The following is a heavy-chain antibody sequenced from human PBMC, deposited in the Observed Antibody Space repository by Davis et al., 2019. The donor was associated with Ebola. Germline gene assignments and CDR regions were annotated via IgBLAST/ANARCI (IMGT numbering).Heavy chain of an antibody. CDR3: ARGRGHYEYSGGDY. Sequence: ASVKVSCKASAYTFTSYDINWVRQATGQGLEWMGWMNPNSGNTGYAQKFQGRVSMTRNTSISTAYMELSSLRSDDTAVYYCARGRGHYEYSGGDYWGQGTLVIVSS. D-gene: IGHD2-21*01. CDR1: AYTFTSYD. J-gene: IGHJ4*02. CDR2: MNPNSGNT. V-gene: IGHV1-8*01.